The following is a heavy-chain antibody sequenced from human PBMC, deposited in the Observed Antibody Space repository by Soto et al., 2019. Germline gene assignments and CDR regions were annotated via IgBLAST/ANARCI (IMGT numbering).Heavy chain of an antibody. CDR3: ARGSVIFGVVIEPVSY. D-gene: IGHD3-3*01. J-gene: IGHJ4*02. V-gene: IGHV4-39*01. CDR2: IYYSGST. Sequence: SETLSLTCTVSGGSISSSSYYWGWIRQPPGKGLEWIGSIYYSGSTYYNPSLKSRVTISVDTSKNQFSLKLSSVTAADTAVYYCARGSVIFGVVIEPVSYWGQGTLVTVSS. CDR1: GGSISSSSYY.